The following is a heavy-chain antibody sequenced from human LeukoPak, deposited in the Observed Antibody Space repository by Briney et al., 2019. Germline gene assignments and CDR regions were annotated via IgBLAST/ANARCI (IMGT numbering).Heavy chain of an antibody. CDR1: GYTFTSYG. Sequence: GASVKVSCKGSGYTFTSYGISWVRQAPGQGLEWMGWISAYNGNTNYAQKLQGRVTMTTDTSTSTAYMELRSLRSDDTAVYYCARGRLNYYGSGSYYHWGQGTLVTVSS. CDR2: ISAYNGNT. V-gene: IGHV1-18*01. CDR3: ARGRLNYYGSGSYYH. D-gene: IGHD3-10*01. J-gene: IGHJ5*02.